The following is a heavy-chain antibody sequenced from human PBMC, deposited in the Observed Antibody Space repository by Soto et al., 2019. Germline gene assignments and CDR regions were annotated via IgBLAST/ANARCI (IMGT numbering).Heavy chain of an antibody. D-gene: IGHD2-15*01. J-gene: IGHJ4*02. CDR2: ISSSGSTI. CDR3: ASGKAAYCSGGSCYRLDY. Sequence: GGSLRLSCAASGFTFSDYYMSWIRQAPGKGLEWVSYISSSGSTIYYADSVKGRFTISRDNAKNSLYLQMNSLRAEDTAVYYCASGKAAYCSGGSCYRLDYWGQGTLVTVSS. CDR1: GFTFSDYY. V-gene: IGHV3-11*01.